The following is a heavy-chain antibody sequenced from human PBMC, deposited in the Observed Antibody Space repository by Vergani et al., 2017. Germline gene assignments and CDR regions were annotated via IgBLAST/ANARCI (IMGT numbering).Heavy chain of an antibody. CDR3: ARVIAARPGHYYYYYYMDV. CDR1: GYTFTSYG. D-gene: IGHD6-6*01. V-gene: IGHV1-18*01. Sequence: VSCKASGYTFTSYGISWVRQAPGQGLEWMGWISAYNGNTNYAQKLQGRVTMTTDTSTSTAYMELRSLRSDDTAVYYCARVIAARPGHYYYYYYMDVWGKGTTVTVSS. CDR2: ISAYNGNT. J-gene: IGHJ6*03.